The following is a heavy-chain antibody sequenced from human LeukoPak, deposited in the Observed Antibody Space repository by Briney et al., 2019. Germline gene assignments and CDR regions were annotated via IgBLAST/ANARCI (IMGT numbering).Heavy chain of an antibody. D-gene: IGHD3/OR15-3a*01. J-gene: IGHJ4*02. CDR1: GFTFSSYG. CDR3: AKEWTNFDD. V-gene: IGHV3-23*01. Sequence: RAGGSLRLSCAASGFTFSSYGMSWVRQTPGKGLEWVSSISGSGGVTYYADSVKGRFTISRDNSKNTLYLQLNSLRAEDTAVYHCAKEWTNFDDWGQGTLVTVSS. CDR2: ISGSGGVT.